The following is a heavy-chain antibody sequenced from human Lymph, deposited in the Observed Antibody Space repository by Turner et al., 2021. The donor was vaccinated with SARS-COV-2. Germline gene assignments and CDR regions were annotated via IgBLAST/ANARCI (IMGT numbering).Heavy chain of an antibody. Sequence: QVHLVVPGGGVVQPGRSLRLPCAASGFPFSRYAMHWVRQAPGKGLEWVAVISYDGSNKNYADSVKGRFTISRDNSKNTLYLQMNSLRAEDTAVYYCARDDREFWSGYYTHYYYYGMDVWGQGTTVTVSS. V-gene: IGHV3-30*04. CDR3: ARDDREFWSGYYTHYYYYGMDV. D-gene: IGHD3-3*01. J-gene: IGHJ6*02. CDR1: GFPFSRYA. CDR2: ISYDGSNK.